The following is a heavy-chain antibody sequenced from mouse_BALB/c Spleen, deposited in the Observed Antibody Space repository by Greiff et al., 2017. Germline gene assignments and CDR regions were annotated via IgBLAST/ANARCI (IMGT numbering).Heavy chain of an antibody. CDR2: ISSGGSYT. D-gene: IGHD3-2*01. V-gene: IGHV5-6*01. CDR1: GFTFRSYG. CDR3: ARSDSSGYAMDY. J-gene: IGHJ4*01. Sequence: VHVKQSGGDLVKPGGSLKLSCAASGFTFRSYGMSWVRPTPDKRLEWVATISSGGSYTYYPDSVKGRFTISRDNAKNTLYLQMSSLKSEDTAMYDCARSDSSGYAMDYWGQGTSVTVAS.